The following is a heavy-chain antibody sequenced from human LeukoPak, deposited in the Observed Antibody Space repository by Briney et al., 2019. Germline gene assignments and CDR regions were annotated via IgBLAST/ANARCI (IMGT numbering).Heavy chain of an antibody. CDR3: AKKVVVGATSPYSDFQD. J-gene: IGHJ1*01. V-gene: IGHV3-23*01. D-gene: IGHD1-26*01. CDR2: ISGSGVTA. Sequence: GGSLRLSCAASGFTFSSYAMSWVRQAPGKGLEWVSAISGSGVTAHYAGSVKGRFSISRDNSKNTLYLQMNSLRAEDTALYYCAKKVVVGATSPYSDFQDWGQGTLVTVSS. CDR1: GFTFSSYA.